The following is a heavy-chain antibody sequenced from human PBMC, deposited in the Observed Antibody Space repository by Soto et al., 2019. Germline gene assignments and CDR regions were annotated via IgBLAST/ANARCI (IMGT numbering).Heavy chain of an antibody. CDR1: GGTFSSYA. J-gene: IGHJ5*02. V-gene: IGHV1-69*13. D-gene: IGHD6-19*01. Sequence: SVKVSCKASGGTFSSYAISWVRQAPGQGLEWMGGIIPIFGTANYAQKFQGRVTITAEESTSTAYMELSSLRFEDTAVYYCARESLSQWLVRGGWFDPWGQGTLVTVSS. CDR3: ARESLSQWLVRGGWFDP. CDR2: IIPIFGTA.